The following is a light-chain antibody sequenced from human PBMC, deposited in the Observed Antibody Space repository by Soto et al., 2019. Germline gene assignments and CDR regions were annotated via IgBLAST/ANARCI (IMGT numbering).Light chain of an antibody. CDR3: SSYTHSTTLV. J-gene: IGLJ2*01. V-gene: IGLV2-14*03. CDR1: SSDVGGYDF. Sequence: QSVLTQPASVSGSPGQSITISCTGTSSDVGGYDFVSWYQQHPGKAPKLMIYDVSNRPSGVSDRFSGSKSGNTASLTISGLQAEDEADYYCSSYTHSTTLVFGGGTKVTVL. CDR2: DVS.